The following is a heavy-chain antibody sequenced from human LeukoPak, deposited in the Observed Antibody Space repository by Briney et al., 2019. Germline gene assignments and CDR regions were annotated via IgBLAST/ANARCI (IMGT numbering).Heavy chain of an antibody. Sequence: PGESLRLSCIGSGFIFNAYWMTWVRKAPGMGLEWVGNIRQDGGEIFYVDSVRGRFTISRDNSKSTLYLQINSLRAEDTAVYYCAKGGIVVVAEDYWGQGTLVTVSS. CDR1: GFIFNAYW. CDR2: IRQDGGEI. CDR3: AKGGIVVVAEDY. J-gene: IGHJ4*02. D-gene: IGHD2-15*01. V-gene: IGHV3-7*03.